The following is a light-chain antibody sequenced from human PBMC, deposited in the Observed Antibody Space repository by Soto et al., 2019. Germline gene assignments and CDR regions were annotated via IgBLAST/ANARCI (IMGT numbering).Light chain of an antibody. CDR3: QQYGSSPPSLT. CDR1: QSVSSRY. Sequence: EIVLTQSPGTLSLSPGERATLSCRASQSVSSRYLAWYQQKPGQAPRLLIYGASSMATGIPDRFSGSGSGTDFTLTISRLEPEDFAVDYCQQYGSSPPSLTFGGGTKVEIK. V-gene: IGKV3-20*01. J-gene: IGKJ4*01. CDR2: GAS.